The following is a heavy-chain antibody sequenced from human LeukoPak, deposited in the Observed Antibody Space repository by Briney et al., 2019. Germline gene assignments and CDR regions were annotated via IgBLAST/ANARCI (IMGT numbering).Heavy chain of an antibody. CDR2: ISGSGGST. J-gene: IGHJ4*02. V-gene: IGHV3-23*01. CDR1: GFTFSSYA. Sequence: GGSLRLSCAASGFTFSSYAMSWVRQAPGKGLEWVSAISGSGGSTYYADPVKGRFTISRDNSKNTLYLQMNSLRAEDTAVYYCAKDNYGSGSYYHFDYWGQGTLVTVSS. CDR3: AKDNYGSGSYYHFDY. D-gene: IGHD3-10*01.